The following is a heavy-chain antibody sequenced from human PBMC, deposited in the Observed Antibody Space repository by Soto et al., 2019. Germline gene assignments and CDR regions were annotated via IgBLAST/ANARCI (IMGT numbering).Heavy chain of an antibody. V-gene: IGHV1-8*01. CDR1: GYTFTSYD. CDR2: MNPNSGNT. D-gene: IGHD2-15*01. Sequence: QVQLVQSGAEVKKPGASVKVSCKASGYTFTSYDINWVRQATGQGLEWMGWMNPNSGNTGYAQKFQGRVTMTRNTSXSXSYMELSSLRSEDTTVYYYARVIEYCCGGSCYSDDYWGQGTLVTVSS. CDR3: ARVIEYCCGGSCYSDDY. J-gene: IGHJ4*02.